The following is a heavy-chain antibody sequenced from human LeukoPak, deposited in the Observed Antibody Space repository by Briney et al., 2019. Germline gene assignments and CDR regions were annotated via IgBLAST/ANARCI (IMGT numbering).Heavy chain of an antibody. D-gene: IGHD1-7*01. CDR2: IYHSGST. J-gene: IGHJ6*04. CDR1: GGSISSSNW. CDR3: VHYNWNYSPV. V-gene: IGHV4-4*02. Sequence: PSETLSLTCAVSGGSISSSNWWSWVRQPPGKGLEWIGEIYHSGSTNYNPSLKSRVTISVDKSKNQFSLQLNSVTPEDTAVYYCVHYNWNYSPVWGKGTTVTVSS.